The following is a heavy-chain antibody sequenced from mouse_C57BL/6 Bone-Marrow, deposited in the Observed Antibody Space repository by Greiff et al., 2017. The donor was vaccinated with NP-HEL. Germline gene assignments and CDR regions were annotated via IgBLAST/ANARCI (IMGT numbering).Heavy chain of an antibody. J-gene: IGHJ1*03. Sequence: QVQLQQSGAELVKPGASVKLSCKASGYTFTEYTIHWVKQRSGQGLEWIGWFYPGSGSIKYNEKFKDKATLTADKSSSTVYMDLSRLTSEGSAVYVGARHGDYFGSSYGYCDVWGTGTTVTVSS. CDR2: FYPGSGSI. CDR1: GYTFTEYT. D-gene: IGHD1-1*01. CDR3: ARHGDYFGSSYGYCDV. V-gene: IGHV1-62-2*01.